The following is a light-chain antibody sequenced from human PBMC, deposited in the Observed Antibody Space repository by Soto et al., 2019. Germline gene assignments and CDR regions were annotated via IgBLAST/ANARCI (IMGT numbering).Light chain of an antibody. V-gene: IGKV2-28*01. Sequence: DIVMTQSPLSLPVTPGEPAAISCRASQSLLHSNGYNYLDWYLQKPGQSSQLLLYLGSNRAYGVPERLNGSGSGTDFTLKISRVEAEDVGVYYCMQALQFPFTFAQGTKLEIK. CDR1: QSLLHSNGYNY. CDR3: MQALQFPFT. J-gene: IGKJ2*01. CDR2: LGS.